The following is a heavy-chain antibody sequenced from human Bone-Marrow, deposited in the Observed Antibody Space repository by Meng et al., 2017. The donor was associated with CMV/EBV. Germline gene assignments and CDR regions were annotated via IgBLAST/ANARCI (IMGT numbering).Heavy chain of an antibody. Sequence: GESLKISCAASGFTVSSNYMSWVRQAPGKGLEWVSVIYSGGSTYYADSVKGRFTISRDNAKNSLYLQMNSPRAEDTAVYYCAREASMVRGHVYYYYYVMDVWGQGTTVTVSS. V-gene: IGHV3-53*01. CDR3: AREASMVRGHVYYYYYVMDV. CDR1: GFTVSSNY. J-gene: IGHJ6*02. D-gene: IGHD3-10*01. CDR2: IYSGGST.